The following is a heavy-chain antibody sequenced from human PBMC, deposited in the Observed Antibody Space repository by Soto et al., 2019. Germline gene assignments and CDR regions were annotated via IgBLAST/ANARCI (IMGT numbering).Heavy chain of an antibody. V-gene: IGHV3-23*01. D-gene: IGHD2-8*01. CDR1: GFPLTIIA. CDR2: LYGNVDGV. J-gene: IGHJ4*02. CDR3: AKDRQPDGRWPFDH. Sequence: EVQLLESGEALERRGGSLRLSCAASGFPLTIIARSWFRRAPGKGLEWVSGLYGNVDGVSYADSVRGRFTISRDNSNNMLYLQMYNLRVEDTAMYYCAKDRQPDGRWPFDHWGQGTLVTVSS.